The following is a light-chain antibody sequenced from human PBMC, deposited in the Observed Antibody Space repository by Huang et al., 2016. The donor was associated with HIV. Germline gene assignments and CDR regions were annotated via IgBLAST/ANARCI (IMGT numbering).Light chain of an antibody. J-gene: IGKJ1*01. CDR1: QRVSSN. CDR3: QQYNNWPRT. V-gene: IGKV3-15*01. CDR2: AAS. Sequence: EIVMTQSPATLSVSPGERATLSCRASQRVSSNLAWYQQKTGKPHRLLIYAASTRATGIPARFSGSWSGTEFTLTISSLQSEDFAVYYCQQYNNWPRTFGQGTKVEIK.